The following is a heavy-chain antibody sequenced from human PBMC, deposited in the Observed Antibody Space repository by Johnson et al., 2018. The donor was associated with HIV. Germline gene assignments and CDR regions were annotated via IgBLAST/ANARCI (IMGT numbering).Heavy chain of an antibody. CDR1: GFTFSSYG. V-gene: IGHV3-33*03. J-gene: IGHJ3*02. CDR3: AKGSWGRAPYHDAFDI. Sequence: VQVVESGGGLVQPGRSLSLSCAASGFTFSSYGMHWVRQAPGKGLEWVALICYDGSHTYYADSVKGRLNISRDKSKNPLYLQMNSLRAEDTAVYYCAKGSWGRAPYHDAFDIWGQGTMVTVSS. D-gene: IGHD2-2*01. CDR2: ICYDGSHT.